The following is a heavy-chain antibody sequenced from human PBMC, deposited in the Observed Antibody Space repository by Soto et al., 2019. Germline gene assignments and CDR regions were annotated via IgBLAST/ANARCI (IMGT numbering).Heavy chain of an antibody. CDR2: IWYDGSNK. CDR1: GFTFSSYG. J-gene: IGHJ4*02. CDR3: ARDSGGYSYGLSY. Sequence: VQLVESGGGVVQPGRSLRLSCAASGFTFSSYGMHWVRQAPGKGLEWVAVIWYDGSNKYYADSVKGRFTISRDNSKNTLYLQMNSLRAEDTAVYYCARDSGGYSYGLSYWGQGTLVTVSS. V-gene: IGHV3-33*01. D-gene: IGHD5-18*01.